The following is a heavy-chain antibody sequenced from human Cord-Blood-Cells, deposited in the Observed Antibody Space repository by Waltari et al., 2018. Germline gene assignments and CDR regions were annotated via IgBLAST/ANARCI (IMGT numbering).Heavy chain of an antibody. CDR3: TRGGLDI. D-gene: IGHD2-21*01. CDR1: GFTLGDYA. CDR2: IRSKAYGGTT. J-gene: IGHJ3*02. V-gene: IGHV3-49*05. Sequence: EVQLVESGGGLVKPGRSLRLSCTAFGFTLGDYALSWFRQAPGKGLEWVGIIRSKAYGGTTEYAASVKGRYTISRDDSKSIAYLQMNSLKAEDTAVYYCTRGGLDIWGQGTMVTVSS.